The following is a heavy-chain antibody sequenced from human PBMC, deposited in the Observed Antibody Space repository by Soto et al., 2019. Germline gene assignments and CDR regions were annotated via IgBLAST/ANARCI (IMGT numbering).Heavy chain of an antibody. J-gene: IGHJ4*02. CDR3: ARGWNYYDSSGYYTFDY. Sequence: GGSLRLSCAASGFTVSSNYMSWVRQAPGKGLEWVSVIYSGGSTYYADSVKGRFTISRDNSKNTLYLQMNSLRAEDTAVYYCARGWNYYDSSGYYTFDYWGQGTLVTVSS. CDR2: IYSGGST. V-gene: IGHV3-53*01. D-gene: IGHD3-22*01. CDR1: GFTVSSNY.